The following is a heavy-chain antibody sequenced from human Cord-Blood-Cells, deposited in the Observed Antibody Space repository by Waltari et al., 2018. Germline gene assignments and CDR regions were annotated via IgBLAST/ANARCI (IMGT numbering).Heavy chain of an antibody. CDR3: AISTPYWYCDL. CDR2: SSSSSSYI. J-gene: IGHJ2*01. CDR1: GFTFSSYR. V-gene: IGHV3-21*01. Sequence: EVQLVESGGGLVKPGGSLRLSCEASGFTFSSYRMYWVRQAPGKGLEWVSSSSSSSSYIYYADSVKGRFTISRDNAKNSLYLQMNGLRAEDTSVCYCAISTPYWYCDLCGRGTLVTVSS.